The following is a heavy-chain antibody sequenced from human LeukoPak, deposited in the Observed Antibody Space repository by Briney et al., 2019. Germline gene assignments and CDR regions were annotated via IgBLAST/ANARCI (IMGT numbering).Heavy chain of an antibody. CDR1: GYTFNGYY. CDR3: ARAAPRGYYDFWSGYYTDYYYYYYMDV. D-gene: IGHD3-3*01. J-gene: IGHJ6*03. V-gene: IGHV1-2*02. CDR2: INPNSGGT. Sequence: ASVTVSCKASGYTFNGYYMHWVRQAPGQGLEWMGWINPNSGGTNYAQKFQGRVTMTRDMSTSTVYMELSSLRSEDTAVYYCARAAPRGYYDFWSGYYTDYYYYYYMDVWGKGTTVTVSS.